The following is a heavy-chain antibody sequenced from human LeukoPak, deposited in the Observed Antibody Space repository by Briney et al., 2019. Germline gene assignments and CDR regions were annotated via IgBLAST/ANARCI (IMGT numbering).Heavy chain of an antibody. J-gene: IGHJ6*03. CDR1: GYTFTSYG. CDR2: ISAYNGNT. D-gene: IGHD3-3*01. V-gene: IGHV1-18*01. CDR3: ARVHYDFWSGYPRTYYYYYYMDV. Sequence: ASVKVFCKASGYTFTSYGISWVRQAPGQGLEWMGWISAYNGNTNYAQKLQGRVTMTTDTSTSTAYMELRSLRSDDTAVYYCARVHYDFWSGYPRTYYYYYYMDVWGKGTTVTVSS.